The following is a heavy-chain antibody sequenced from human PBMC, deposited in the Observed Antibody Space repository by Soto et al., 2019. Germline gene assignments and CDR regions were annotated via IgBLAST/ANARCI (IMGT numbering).Heavy chain of an antibody. Sequence: QVQLVESGGGVVQPGRSLRLSCAASGFSFSSCAMHWVRQAPGKGLEWVAVISHDGSNKYYADSVKGRFTISRDNSKNXLYLQMNSLRPEDTAVYYCARVSIAVAGIAYYFDYWGQGTLVAVSS. CDR3: ARVSIAVAGIAYYFDY. J-gene: IGHJ4*02. V-gene: IGHV3-30-3*01. D-gene: IGHD6-19*01. CDR1: GFSFSSCA. CDR2: ISHDGSNK.